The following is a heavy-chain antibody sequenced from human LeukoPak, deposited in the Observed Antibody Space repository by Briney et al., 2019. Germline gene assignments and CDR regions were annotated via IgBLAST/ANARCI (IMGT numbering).Heavy chain of an antibody. CDR2: IYYSGST. CDR1: GGSISSSSYY. D-gene: IGHD2-21*01. Sequence: PSETLSLTCTVSGGSISSSSYYWGWIRQPPGKGLEWIGSIYYSGSTYYNPSLKSRVTISVDTSKNQFSLKLSSVTAADTAVYYCARDRIGLDPWGQGTLVTVSS. CDR3: ARDRIGLDP. J-gene: IGHJ5*02. V-gene: IGHV4-39*02.